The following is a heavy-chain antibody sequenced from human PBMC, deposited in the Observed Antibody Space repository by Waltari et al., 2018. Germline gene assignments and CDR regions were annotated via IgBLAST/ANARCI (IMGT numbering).Heavy chain of an antibody. Sequence: EVQLVESGGGLVQPGGSLRLPCAASGFTFSSHGMDWARQASGKGVEWVSYISTSSSTIYYADSVRGRFTISRDNAKNSLYLQMNSLGAEDTAVYYCARGRYSSGWSNDYWGQGTLVTVSS. CDR1: GFTFSSHG. D-gene: IGHD6-19*01. V-gene: IGHV3-48*01. CDR2: ISTSSSTI. CDR3: ARGRYSSGWSNDY. J-gene: IGHJ4*02.